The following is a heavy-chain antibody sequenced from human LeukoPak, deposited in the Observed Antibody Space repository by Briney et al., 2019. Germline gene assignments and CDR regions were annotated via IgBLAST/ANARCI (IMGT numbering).Heavy chain of an antibody. J-gene: IGHJ4*02. Sequence: GGSLRLSCAASGFTFSSYGMHWVRQAPGKGLEWVAVISYDGSNKYYADSVKGRFTISRDNSKNTLYLQMNSLRAEDTAVYYCAKTGSVRYFDWTPDYWGQGTLVTVSS. CDR2: ISYDGSNK. D-gene: IGHD3-9*01. CDR1: GFTFSSYG. V-gene: IGHV3-30*18. CDR3: AKTGSVRYFDWTPDY.